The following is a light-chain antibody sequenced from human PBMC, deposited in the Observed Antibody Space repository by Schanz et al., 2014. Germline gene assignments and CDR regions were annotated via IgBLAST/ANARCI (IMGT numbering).Light chain of an antibody. CDR3: SSHTAITTAVV. CDR1: SSDVGSYNL. J-gene: IGLJ2*01. V-gene: IGLV2-14*02. CDR2: EGS. Sequence: QSALTQPASVSGSPGQSITISCTGTSSDVGSYNLVSWYQQHPGKAPKLMIYEGSKRPSGVSNRFSGSKSGNTASLTISGLQAEDESDYYCSSHTAITTAVVFGGGTKVTVL.